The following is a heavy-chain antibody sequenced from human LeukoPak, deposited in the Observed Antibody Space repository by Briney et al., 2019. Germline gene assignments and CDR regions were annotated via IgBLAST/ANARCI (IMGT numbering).Heavy chain of an antibody. CDR2: IYYSGST. J-gene: IGHJ4*02. D-gene: IGHD3-22*01. CDR3: ARARYYYDSSGLPGTFDY. V-gene: IGHV4-39*07. Sequence: ASETLSLTCTVSGGSISSSSYYWGWIRQPPGKGLEWIGSIYYSGSTYYNPSLKSRVTISVDTSKNQFSLKLSSVTAADTAVYYCARARYYYDSSGLPGTFDYWGQGTLVTVSS. CDR1: GGSISSSSYY.